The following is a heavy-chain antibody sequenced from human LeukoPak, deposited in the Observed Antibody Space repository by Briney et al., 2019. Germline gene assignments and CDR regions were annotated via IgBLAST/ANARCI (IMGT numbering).Heavy chain of an antibody. V-gene: IGHV4-59*08. D-gene: IGHD4-11*01. CDR2: IYYSGST. J-gene: IGHJ5*01. Sequence: KPSETLSLTCTVSGGSISSYYWSWIRQPPGKGLEWIGYIYYSGSTNYNPSLKSRVTVSVDTSKNQFSLRLTSVTAADTAVYYCARSVPSLDYLFDSWGHGTLVTVSS. CDR1: GGSISSYY. CDR3: ARSVPSLDYLFDS.